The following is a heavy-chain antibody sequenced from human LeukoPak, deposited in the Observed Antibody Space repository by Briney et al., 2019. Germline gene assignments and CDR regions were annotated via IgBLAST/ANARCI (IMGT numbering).Heavy chain of an antibody. CDR3: ARQIPDERGYYQYYFDY. D-gene: IGHD3-22*01. CDR2: IYHGGRT. CDR1: GGYISSTSYL. Sequence: PSEILSLTCTVSGGYISSTSYLWVWVRQPPGEGLEWIGSIYHGGRTFYNPSLKSRVTVSADTSKNHISLTVRSVTAADTAVYYCARQIPDERGYYQYYFDYWGQGTLVTVSS. V-gene: IGHV4-39*01. J-gene: IGHJ4*02.